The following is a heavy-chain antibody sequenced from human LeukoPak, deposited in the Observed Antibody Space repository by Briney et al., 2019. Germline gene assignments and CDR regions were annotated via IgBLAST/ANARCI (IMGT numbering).Heavy chain of an antibody. D-gene: IGHD3-22*01. CDR2: IIPIFGTA. Sequence: GASVTVSCKASGGTFSSYAISWVRQAPGQGLEWMGGIIPIFGTANYAQKFQDRVTITADKSTSTAYMELSSLRSEDTAVYYCARSHTEYYDSSGYSASYWGQGTLVTVSS. V-gene: IGHV1-69*06. CDR3: ARSHTEYYDSSGYSASY. CDR1: GGTFSSYA. J-gene: IGHJ4*02.